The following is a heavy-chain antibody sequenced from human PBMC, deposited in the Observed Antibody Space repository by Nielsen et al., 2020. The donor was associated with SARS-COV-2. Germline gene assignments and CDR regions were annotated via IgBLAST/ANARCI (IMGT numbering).Heavy chain of an antibody. CDR1: GFTFSSYA. CDR3: ARSTPYGTTWYGALDS. CDR2: LSYDEINK. D-gene: IGHD6-13*01. J-gene: IGHJ4*02. V-gene: IGHV3-30*04. Sequence: GGSLRLSCAASGFTFSSYAMHWVRQAPGKGLEWVALLSYDEINKYYADSVKGRFTISRDNSKNTLYLQMTSLRAEDTAIYYCARSTPYGTTWYGALDSWGQGTLVSVSS.